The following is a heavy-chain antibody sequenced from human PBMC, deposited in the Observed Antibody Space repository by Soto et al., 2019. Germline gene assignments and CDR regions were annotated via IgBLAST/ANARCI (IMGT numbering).Heavy chain of an antibody. Sequence: GSLRLSCAASGFTFSSYEMNWVRQAPGKGLEWVSYISSSGSTIYYADSVKGRFTISRDNAKNSLYLQMNSLRAEDTAVYYCARGCGGDCYPSGAFDIWGQGTMVTVSS. V-gene: IGHV3-48*03. J-gene: IGHJ3*02. D-gene: IGHD2-21*02. CDR1: GFTFSSYE. CDR2: ISSSGSTI. CDR3: ARGCGGDCYPSGAFDI.